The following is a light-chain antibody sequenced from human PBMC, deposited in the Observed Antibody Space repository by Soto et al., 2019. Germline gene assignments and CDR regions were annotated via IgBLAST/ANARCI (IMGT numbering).Light chain of an antibody. V-gene: IGKV1-8*01. J-gene: IGKJ5*01. CDR3: QQYNNWPL. Sequence: AIRMTQSPSSFSASTGDRVTITCRASQGISSYLAWYQQKPGKAPKLLIYAASTLQSGVPSRFSGSGSGTDFTLTISSLQSEDFGVYYCQQYNNWPLFGQGTRLEIK. CDR2: AAS. CDR1: QGISSY.